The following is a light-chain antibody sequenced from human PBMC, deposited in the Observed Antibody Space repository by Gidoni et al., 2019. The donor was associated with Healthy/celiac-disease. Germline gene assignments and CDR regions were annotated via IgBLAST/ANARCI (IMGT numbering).Light chain of an antibody. J-gene: IGLJ1*01. CDR2: SNN. CDR1: SSNIGSNT. V-gene: IGLV1-44*01. Sequence: QSMLTQPPSASGTPGQGVTISCSGSSSNIGSNTVNWYQQIPGTAPKLLIYSNNQRPSGVPDRFSGSKSGTAAALAISGLQSEDEADYYCAAWDDSLNGYVFGTGTKVTVL. CDR3: AAWDDSLNGYV.